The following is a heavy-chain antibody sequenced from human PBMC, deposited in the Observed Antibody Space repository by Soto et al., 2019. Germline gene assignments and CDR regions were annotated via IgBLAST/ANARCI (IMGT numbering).Heavy chain of an antibody. CDR2: ISYDGSNK. CDR1: GFTFSSYA. J-gene: IGHJ6*02. Sequence: GGSLRLSCAASGFTFSSYAMHWVRQAPGKGLEWVAVISYDGSNKYYADSVKGRFTISRDNSKNTLYLQMNSLRAEDTAVYYCARVFSWAIAARTTNHYYYYYYGMDVWGQGTTVTVS. CDR3: ARVFSWAIAARTTNHYYYYYYGMDV. D-gene: IGHD6-6*01. V-gene: IGHV3-30-3*01.